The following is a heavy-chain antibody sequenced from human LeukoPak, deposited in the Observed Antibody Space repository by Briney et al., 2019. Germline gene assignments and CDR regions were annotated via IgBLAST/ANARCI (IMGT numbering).Heavy chain of an antibody. D-gene: IGHD2-2*01. J-gene: IGHJ3*02. CDR3: ARGVVVPAAAPDLMAYVAFDT. CDR1: GGTFSSYA. V-gene: IGHV1-69*01. CDR2: IIPILGTA. Sequence: ASVKVSCKTSGGTFSSYAISWVRQAPGQGLEWMGGIIPILGTANYAQKFQGRVTITADESTSTAYMELSSLRSEDTAVYYCARGVVVPAAAPDLMAYVAFDTWGQGTMVTVSS.